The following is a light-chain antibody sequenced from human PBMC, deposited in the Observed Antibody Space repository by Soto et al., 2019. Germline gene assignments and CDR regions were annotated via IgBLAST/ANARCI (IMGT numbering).Light chain of an antibody. J-gene: IGKJ1*01. Sequence: IQRTQDHSTLAAYGGGIVTITCRASQTISRWLAWYQQKPGKAPRLLIYTASTLESGVPSRFSASGSGTEFTLTISSLHPDDFATYYCQEYNNYWTFGQGTKVDIK. CDR1: QTISRW. CDR3: QEYNNYWT. V-gene: IGKV1-5*01. CDR2: TAS.